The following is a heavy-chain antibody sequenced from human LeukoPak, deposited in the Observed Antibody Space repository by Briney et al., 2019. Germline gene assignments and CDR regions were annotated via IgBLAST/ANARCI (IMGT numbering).Heavy chain of an antibody. CDR2: IYTSGST. CDR1: GGSISSYY. CDR3: AREDDSSGYYLKYFQH. D-gene: IGHD3-22*01. Sequence: SETLSLTCTVSGGSISSYYWSWIRQPAGKGLEWIGRIYTSGSTNYNPSLKSRVTMSVDTSKNQFSLKLSSVTAADTAVYYCAREDDSSGYYLKYFQHWGRGTLVTVSS. V-gene: IGHV4-4*07. J-gene: IGHJ1*01.